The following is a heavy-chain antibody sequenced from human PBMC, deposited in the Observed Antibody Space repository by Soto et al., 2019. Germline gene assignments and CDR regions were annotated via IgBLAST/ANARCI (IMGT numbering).Heavy chain of an antibody. CDR1: GGSISSINW. V-gene: IGHV4-4*02. J-gene: IGHJ3*01. CDR2: IYNSGST. CDR3: ARGGNPAYEYGTQX. D-gene: IGHD3-16*01. Sequence: LCLTFAVSGGSISSINWWSWVYQPPWKGLAWTGEIYNSGSTKYKPYIKTRLTISLDKSKNQFSLKPSSVTAAETAVYYCARGGNPAYEYGTQXRGQG.